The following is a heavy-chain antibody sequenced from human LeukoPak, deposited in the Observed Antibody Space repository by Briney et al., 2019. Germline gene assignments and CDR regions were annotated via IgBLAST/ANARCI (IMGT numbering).Heavy chain of an antibody. CDR2: IYTSGST. CDR3: ARDYITMVRGAPNWFDP. J-gene: IGHJ5*02. D-gene: IGHD3-10*01. Sequence: PSETLSLTCTVSGGSISSYYWSWIGQPAGKGLEWIGRIYTSGSTNYNPSLKSRVTMSVDTSKNQFSLKLSSVTAADTAVYYCARDYITMVRGAPNWFDPWGQGTLVTVSS. V-gene: IGHV4-4*07. CDR1: GGSISSYY.